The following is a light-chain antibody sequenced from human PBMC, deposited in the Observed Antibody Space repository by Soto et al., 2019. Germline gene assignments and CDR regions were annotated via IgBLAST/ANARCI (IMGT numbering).Light chain of an antibody. CDR1: QDIANF. J-gene: IGKJ1*01. CDR3: QQSYRTPRT. V-gene: IGKV1-27*01. Sequence: DIQMTQSPSSLSASVGDRVSITCRASQDIANFLAWYQHKPGKVPTLLIYAASTLQSGVPSRFSGSASGTDFTLTISSLQPDDFATYYCQQSYRTPRTFGQGTKVEIK. CDR2: AAS.